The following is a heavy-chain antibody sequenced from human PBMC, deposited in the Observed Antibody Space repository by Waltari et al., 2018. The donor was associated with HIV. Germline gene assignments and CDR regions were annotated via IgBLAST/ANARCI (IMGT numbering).Heavy chain of an antibody. CDR1: GFTFSDYY. CDR2: ISSSGSTI. CDR3: ATGGGQFRFGVAKRTYGMDV. D-gene: IGHD3-10*01. V-gene: IGHV3-11*01. Sequence: QVQLVESGGGLVKHGGSLRLSCEASGFTFSDYYMSWIRQAPGKGLEWVSYISSSGSTIYYADSVKGRFTISRDNAKNSLYLQMSSLRAEDTAVYYCATGGGQFRFGVAKRTYGMDVWGQGTTVTVSS. J-gene: IGHJ6*02.